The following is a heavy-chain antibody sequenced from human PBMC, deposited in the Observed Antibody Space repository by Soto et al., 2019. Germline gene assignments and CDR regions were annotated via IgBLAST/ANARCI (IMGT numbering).Heavy chain of an antibody. CDR1: GGTFSSYA. D-gene: IGHD2-2*02. Sequence: QVQLVQSGAEVKKPGSSVKVSCKASGGTFSSYAISWVRQAPGQGLEWMGGIIPIFGTANYAQKFQGRVTITADESTSPAYMELSSLRSEDTAVYYCARESGGSRYCSSTSCYTVWWFDPWGQGTLVTVSS. V-gene: IGHV1-69*01. CDR3: ARESGGSRYCSSTSCYTVWWFDP. J-gene: IGHJ5*02. CDR2: IIPIFGTA.